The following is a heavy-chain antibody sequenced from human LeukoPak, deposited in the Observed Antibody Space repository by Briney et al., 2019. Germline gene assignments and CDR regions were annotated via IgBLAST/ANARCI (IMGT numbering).Heavy chain of an antibody. CDR3: ARDPGGHFDY. CDR1: GFTFNSYS. V-gene: IGHV3-21*01. Sequence: GRSLRLSCAASGFTFNSYSMNWVRQAPGKGREWVSSISSSSSYIYYADSVKGRFTISRDNAKNSLYLQMNSLRAEDTAVYYCARDPGGHFDYWGQGTLVTVSS. D-gene: IGHD4-23*01. CDR2: ISSSSSYI. J-gene: IGHJ4*02.